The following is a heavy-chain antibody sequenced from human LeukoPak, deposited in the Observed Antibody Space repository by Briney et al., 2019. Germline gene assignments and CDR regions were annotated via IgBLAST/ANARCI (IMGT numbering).Heavy chain of an antibody. D-gene: IGHD6-13*01. J-gene: IGHJ6*03. CDR2: IYHSGST. Sequence: SETLSLTCTVSGYSISSGYYWGWIRQPPGKGLEWIGSIYHSGSTYYNPSLKSRVTISVDTSKNQFSLKLSSVTAADTAVYYCARSQLGSYYYYMDGWGKGTTVTVSS. CDR3: ARSQLGSYYYYMDG. V-gene: IGHV4-38-2*02. CDR1: GYSISSGYY.